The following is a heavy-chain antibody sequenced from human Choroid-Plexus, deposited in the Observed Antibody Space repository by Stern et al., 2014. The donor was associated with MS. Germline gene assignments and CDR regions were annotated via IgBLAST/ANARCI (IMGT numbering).Heavy chain of an antibody. D-gene: IGHD3-3*01. CDR1: GYIFTGYY. CDR2: INPNTGGT. CDR3: ARDQRGITIFGVVTDYYYLGMDV. J-gene: IGHJ6*02. Sequence: VKLEESGAEVKKPGASVKVSCKTSGYIFTGYYIHWVRQAPGQGLEWMAWINPNTGGTKYAQKFQGRVTMSRDTSISTAYVELSSLTSDDTAVYYCARDQRGITIFGVVTDYYYLGMDVWGQGTTVTDSS. V-gene: IGHV1-2*02.